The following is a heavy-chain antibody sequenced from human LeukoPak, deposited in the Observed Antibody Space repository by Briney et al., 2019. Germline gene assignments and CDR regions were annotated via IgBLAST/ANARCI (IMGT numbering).Heavy chain of an antibody. CDR1: GFTFSSYD. V-gene: IGHV3-13*04. Sequence: PGGSLRLSCAASGFTFSSYDMHWVRQATGKGLEWVSVIGTAGDTYYPGSVKGRFSISRENAKNSLYLQMNSLRAEDRAVYYCARGIAAAGVKPLDYWGQGTLVTVSS. CDR2: IGTAGDT. J-gene: IGHJ4*02. CDR3: ARGIAAAGVKPLDY. D-gene: IGHD6-13*01.